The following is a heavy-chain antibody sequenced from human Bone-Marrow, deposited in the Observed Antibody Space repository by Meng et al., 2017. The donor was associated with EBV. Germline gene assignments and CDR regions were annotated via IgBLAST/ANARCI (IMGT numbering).Heavy chain of an antibody. CDR2: ITAYNGLT. V-gene: IGHV1-18*01. D-gene: IGHD5-12*01. Sequence: VQLVQSGAEVKKPGGSVKIACKASGYIFTSYGVTWVRQAPGQGLEWMGWITAYNGLTRYEQKFQGRVMLTTDTSTTTAYMELRSLTFDDTAVYYCARNPRSEYSGYDYWGQGTLVTVSS. CDR1: GYIFTSYG. J-gene: IGHJ4*02. CDR3: ARNPRSEYSGYDY.